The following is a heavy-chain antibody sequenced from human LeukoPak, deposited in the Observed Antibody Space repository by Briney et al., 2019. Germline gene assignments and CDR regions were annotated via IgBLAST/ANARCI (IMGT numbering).Heavy chain of an antibody. D-gene: IGHD2-15*01. J-gene: IGHJ4*02. CDR2: MFHTGST. Sequence: SETLSLTCAVSRASISSPYYWAWIRQSPGKGLECIGSMFHTGSTYYNPSLKSRVTISVDTSKNQFSLKLSSVTAADTAVYYCARVDRIVVVVAATTENYFDYWGQGTLVTVSS. CDR3: ARVDRIVVVVAATTENYFDY. CDR1: RASISSPYY. V-gene: IGHV4-38-2*01.